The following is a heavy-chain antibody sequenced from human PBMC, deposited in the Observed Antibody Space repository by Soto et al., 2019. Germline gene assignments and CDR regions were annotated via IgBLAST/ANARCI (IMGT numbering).Heavy chain of an antibody. D-gene: IGHD3-10*01. V-gene: IGHV1-24*01. J-gene: IGHJ6*02. CDR3: ATPITMVRGRYYYYGMDV. CDR2: FDPEDGET. CDR1: GGTFSSYA. Sequence: GASVKVSCKASGGTFSSYAISWVRQAPGKGLEWMGGFDPEDGETIYAQKFQGRVTMTEDTSTDTAYMELSSLRSEDTAVYYCATPITMVRGRYYYYGMDVWGQGTTVTVSS.